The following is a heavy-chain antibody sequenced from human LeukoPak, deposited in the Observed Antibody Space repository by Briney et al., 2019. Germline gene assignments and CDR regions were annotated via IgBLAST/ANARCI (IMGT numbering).Heavy chain of an antibody. CDR2: INPNSGST. D-gene: IGHD6-13*01. CDR1: GYTFTGYY. CDR3: ASMKGSRWIDY. J-gene: IGHJ4*02. Sequence: ASVKVSCKASGYTFTGYYMHWVRQAPGQGREWMGRINPNSGSTNYAQKFQGRVTMTRDTSISTAYMELSRLRSDDTAVYYCASMKGSRWIDYWGQGTLVTVSS. V-gene: IGHV1-2*06.